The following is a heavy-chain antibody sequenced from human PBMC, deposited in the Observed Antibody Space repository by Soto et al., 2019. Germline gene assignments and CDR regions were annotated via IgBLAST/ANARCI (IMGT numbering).Heavy chain of an antibody. J-gene: IGHJ4*02. CDR2: ISYDGSNE. V-gene: IGHV3-30*03. CDR3: ATAGYYYDTGGPGFPFDY. Sequence: GGSLRLSCAASGFTFRSYGMHWVRQAPGKGLEWVAVISYDGSNEYHADSVKGRFTISRDNSKNTLFLQMNSLRAEDTAVYYCATAGYYYDTGGPGFPFDYWGQGTLVTVSS. CDR1: GFTFRSYG. D-gene: IGHD3-22*01.